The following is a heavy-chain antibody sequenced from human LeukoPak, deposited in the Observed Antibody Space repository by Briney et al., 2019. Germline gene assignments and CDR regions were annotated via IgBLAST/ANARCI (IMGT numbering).Heavy chain of an antibody. CDR3: AKGRGFDY. D-gene: IGHD3-10*01. V-gene: IGHV3-33*06. J-gene: IGHJ4*02. Sequence: GGSLRLSCAASGFTFSSYCMRWVRQAPGKGLEWVAVIWYGGSNKYYADSVKGRFTISRDNSKNTLYLQMNSLRAEDTAVYYCAKGRGFDYWGQGTLVTVSS. CDR1: GFTFSSYC. CDR2: IWYGGSNK.